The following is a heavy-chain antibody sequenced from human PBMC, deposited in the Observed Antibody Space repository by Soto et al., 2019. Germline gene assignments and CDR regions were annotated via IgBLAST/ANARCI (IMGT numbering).Heavy chain of an antibody. J-gene: IGHJ6*02. CDR3: ARGGYYDSSGSRNYFYYGMNV. CDR1: GGSFSGYY. Sequence: SETLSLTCAVYGGSFSGYYWTWIRQPPGTGLEWIGEINHSGSTNYNPSNKSRDTISVDTSKNQFSLKLTSVTAADTVVYYCARGGYYDSSGSRNYFYYGMNVWGQGTTVT. CDR2: INHSGST. D-gene: IGHD3-22*01. V-gene: IGHV4-34*01.